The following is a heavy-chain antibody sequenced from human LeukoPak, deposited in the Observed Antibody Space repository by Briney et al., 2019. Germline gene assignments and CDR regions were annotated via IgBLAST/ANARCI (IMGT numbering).Heavy chain of an antibody. CDR2: IFYSGST. CDR3: ATTPALAVAGTLDPKG. V-gene: IGHV4-39*01. J-gene: IGHJ4*02. CDR1: GGSISSSSYY. D-gene: IGHD6-19*01. Sequence: PSETLSLTCTVSGGSISSSSYYWGWIRQSPGKGLEWIGSIFYSGSTYYNPSLKSRVTISIDTSENQFSLKVSSVTAADTAVYYCATTPALAVAGTLDPKGWGQGTLVTVSS.